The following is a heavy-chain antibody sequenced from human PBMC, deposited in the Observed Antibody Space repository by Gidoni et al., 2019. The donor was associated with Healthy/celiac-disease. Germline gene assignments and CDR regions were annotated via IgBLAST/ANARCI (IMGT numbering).Heavy chain of an antibody. CDR3: ARDGAAAGAFDY. V-gene: IGHV3-21*01. J-gene: IGHJ4*02. CDR1: AFPFSSYS. D-gene: IGHD6-13*01. CDR2: ISSSSSYI. Sequence: EVPLVESGRGLVKPGGSLSLSCSASAFPFSSYSMNWVRQAPGKGLEWVSSISSSSSYIYYADSVKGRFTISRDNAKNSLYLQMNSLRAEDTAVYYCARDGAAAGAFDYWGQGTLVTVSS.